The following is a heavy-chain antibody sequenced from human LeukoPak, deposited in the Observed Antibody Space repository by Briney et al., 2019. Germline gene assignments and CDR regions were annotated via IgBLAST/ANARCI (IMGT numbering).Heavy chain of an antibody. CDR3: AREKTGDGHNFNWFDP. D-gene: IGHD5-24*01. CDR1: GGTFRHHA. Sequence: GASVKVSCKALGGTFRHHAVSWVRQAPGQGLEWMGGTIPFLDTPQYAQRFQGRLTITTDESTITAYMELNSLESDDTAVYYCAREKTGDGHNFNWFDPWGQGTLVTVSS. CDR2: TIPFLDTP. J-gene: IGHJ5*02. V-gene: IGHV1-69*05.